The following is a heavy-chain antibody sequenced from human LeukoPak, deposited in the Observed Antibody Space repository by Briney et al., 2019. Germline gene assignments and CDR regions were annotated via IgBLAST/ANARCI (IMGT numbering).Heavy chain of an antibody. Sequence: GGSLRLSCAASGFTFSSYTMSWVRQAPGKGLEWVSTVGGSASGTFYADSVKGRFTISRDNSKSTLYLQMNSLRAEDTAVYFCAKCGDGRYYSRADYWGQGTLVTVSS. CDR2: VGGSASGT. CDR3: AKCGDGRYYSRADY. J-gene: IGHJ4*02. D-gene: IGHD2-21*01. CDR1: GFTFSSYT. V-gene: IGHV3-23*01.